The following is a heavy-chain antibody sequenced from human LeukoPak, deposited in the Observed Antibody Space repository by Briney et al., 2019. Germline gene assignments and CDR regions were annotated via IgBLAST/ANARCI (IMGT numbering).Heavy chain of an antibody. CDR1: GITLSNYG. CDR2: ISDSGGRT. Sequence: GGSLRLSCAVSGITLSNYGMSWVRQAPGKGLEWVAGISDSGGRTNYADSVKGRFTISRDNPKNTLYLQMNSLRAEDTAVYYCAKEMVVTAIFDYWGQGTLVTVSS. V-gene: IGHV3-23*01. CDR3: AKEMVVTAIFDY. D-gene: IGHD2-21*02. J-gene: IGHJ4*02.